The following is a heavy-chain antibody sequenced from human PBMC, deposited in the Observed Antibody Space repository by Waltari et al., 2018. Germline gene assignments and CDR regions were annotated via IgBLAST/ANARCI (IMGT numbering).Heavy chain of an antibody. CDR1: GGSISSSSYY. CDR3: ATGGDRRPYYYYYYMDV. J-gene: IGHJ6*03. D-gene: IGHD2-21*01. Sequence: QLQLQESGPGLVKPSETLSLTCTVSGGSISSSSYYWGWIRQPPGKGLEWIGSIYYSGSTYYNPSLKSRVTISVDTSKNQFSLKLSSVTAADTAVYYCATGGDRRPYYYYYYMDVWGKGTTVTVSS. CDR2: IYYSGST. V-gene: IGHV4-39*07.